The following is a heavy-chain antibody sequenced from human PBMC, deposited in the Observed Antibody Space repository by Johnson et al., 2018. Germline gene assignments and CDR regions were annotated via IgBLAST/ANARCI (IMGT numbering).Heavy chain of an antibody. J-gene: IGHJ6*02. CDR3: AKGRAYSGYERGGLDV. Sequence: EVQLVESGGGLVKPGGSLRLSCTASGFTFSSYSMKWVRQAPGKGLEWVSYISSSSSNIYYADSVKGRFTLSRDNANNSLYLQMDSLRDEDAAVYYCAKGRAYSGYERGGLDVWGQGTTVTVSS. V-gene: IGHV3-21*05. CDR1: GFTFSSYS. CDR2: ISSSSSNI. D-gene: IGHD5-12*01.